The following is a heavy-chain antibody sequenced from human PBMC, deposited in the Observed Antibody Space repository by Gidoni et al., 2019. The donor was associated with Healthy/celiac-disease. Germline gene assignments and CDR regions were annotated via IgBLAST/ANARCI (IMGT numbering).Heavy chain of an antibody. V-gene: IGHV4-34*01. CDR2: INHSGST. CDR1: GGSFSGYY. CDR3: ASSGWIQLWSGILDY. D-gene: IGHD5-18*01. Sequence: QVQLQQWGAGLLKPSETLSLTCAVYGGSFSGYYWSWIRQPPGKGLEWIGEINHSGSTNYNPSLKSRVTISVDTSKNQFSLKLSSVTAADTAVYYCASSGWIQLWSGILDYWGQGTLVTVSS. J-gene: IGHJ4*02.